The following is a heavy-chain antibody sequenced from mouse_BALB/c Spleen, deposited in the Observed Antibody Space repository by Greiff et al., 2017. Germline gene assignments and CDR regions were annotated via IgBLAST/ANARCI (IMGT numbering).Heavy chain of an antibody. J-gene: IGHJ2*01. D-gene: IGHD1-2*01. CDR2: IYPGNSDT. CDR3: TRGRELLRLPFDY. Sequence: VQLQQSGTVLARPGASVKMSCKASGYSFTSYWMHWVKQRPGQGLEWIGAIYPGNSDTSYNQKFKGKAKLTAVTSASTAYMELSSLTNEDSAVYYCTRGRELLRLPFDYWGQGTTLTVSS. CDR1: GYSFTSYW. V-gene: IGHV1-5*01.